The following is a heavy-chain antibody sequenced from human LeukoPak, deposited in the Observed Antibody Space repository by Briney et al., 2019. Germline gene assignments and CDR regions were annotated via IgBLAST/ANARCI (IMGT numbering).Heavy chain of an antibody. J-gene: IGHJ5*02. CDR3: ARGPGFVVVVIEPHWFDP. CDR1: GGSFSGYY. CDR2: INYSGST. D-gene: IGHD2-15*01. Sequence: SETLSLTCAVYGGSFSGYYWSWIRQPPGKGLEWIGEINYSGSTNYNPSLKSRVTISVDTSKNQFSLKLSSVTAADTAVYYCARGPGFVVVVIEPHWFDPWGQGTLVTVSS. V-gene: IGHV4-34*01.